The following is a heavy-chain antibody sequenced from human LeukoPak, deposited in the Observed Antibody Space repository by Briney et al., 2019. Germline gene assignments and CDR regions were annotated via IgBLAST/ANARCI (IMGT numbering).Heavy chain of an antibody. J-gene: IGHJ4*02. V-gene: IGHV3-49*03. CDR1: GFTFGDYA. Sequence: PGGSLRLSCTASGFTFGDYAMSWFRQAPGKGLKWVGFIRSKAYGGTTEYAASVKGRFTISRDDSKSIAYLQMNSLKTEDTAVYYCTRDSAYYYGSGSYIPRFDYWGQGTLVTVSS. D-gene: IGHD3-10*01. CDR2: IRSKAYGGTT. CDR3: TRDSAYYYGSGSYIPRFDY.